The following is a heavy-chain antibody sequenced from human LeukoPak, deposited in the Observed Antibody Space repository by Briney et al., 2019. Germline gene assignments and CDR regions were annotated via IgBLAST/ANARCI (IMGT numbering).Heavy chain of an antibody. J-gene: IGHJ4*02. V-gene: IGHV3-30-3*01. CDR1: GFTFSSYA. CDR3: ARDSLLLSGWSYYFDY. CDR2: ISYDGSNK. Sequence: GGSLRLSCAASGFTFSSYAMHWVRQAPGKGLEWVAVISYDGSNKYYADSVKGRFTISRDNSMNTLYLQMNSLRAEDTAVYYCARDSLLLSGWSYYFDYWGQGTLVTVSS. D-gene: IGHD6-19*01.